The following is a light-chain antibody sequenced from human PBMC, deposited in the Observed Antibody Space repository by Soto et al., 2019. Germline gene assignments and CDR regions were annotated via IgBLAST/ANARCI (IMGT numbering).Light chain of an antibody. V-gene: IGLV4-60*03. CDR2: LEGSGSY. CDR3: ETWDSNTRV. CDR1: SGHSSHI. J-gene: IGLJ2*01. Sequence: QPVLTQSSSASASLGSSVELTCTLGSGHSSHIIAWHQQQPGKAPRYLMKLEGSGSYNKGSGVPDRFSGSSSGADRYLAISNLQSEDEADYYCETWDSNTRVFGGGTKLTVL.